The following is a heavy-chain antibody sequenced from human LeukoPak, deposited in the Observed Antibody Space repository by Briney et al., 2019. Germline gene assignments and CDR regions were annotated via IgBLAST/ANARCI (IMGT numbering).Heavy chain of an antibody. CDR2: IKSKTDGGTT. CDR1: GFTFSNAW. D-gene: IGHD3-9*01. Sequence: GGSLRLSCAASGFTFSNAWMSWVRQAPGKGLEWVGRIKSKTDGGTTDYAAPVKGRFTISRDDSKNTLYLQMNSLKTEDTAVYYCTTTRYFDWLPIDYWGQGTLVTVSS. V-gene: IGHV3-15*01. J-gene: IGHJ4*02. CDR3: TTTRYFDWLPIDY.